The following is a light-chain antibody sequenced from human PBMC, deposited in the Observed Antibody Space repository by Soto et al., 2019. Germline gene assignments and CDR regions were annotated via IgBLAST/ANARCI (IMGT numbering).Light chain of an antibody. J-gene: IGKJ2*01. Sequence: EIVMTQSPVILSVSPGERATLSCRASQNVNSDLAWYQQKPGQAPRILIYDVSTRATDIPVRISGSGSGTDFTLTINGLQSEDFAVYYCQQYNKWPPLYTFGQGTKLEIK. V-gene: IGKV3-15*01. CDR2: DVS. CDR1: QNVNSD. CDR3: QQYNKWPPLYT.